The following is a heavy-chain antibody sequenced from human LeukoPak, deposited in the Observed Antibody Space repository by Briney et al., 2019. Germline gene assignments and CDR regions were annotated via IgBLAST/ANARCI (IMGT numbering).Heavy chain of an antibody. CDR2: IYYSGST. D-gene: IGHD6-19*01. Sequence: RASETLSLTCTVSGGSISSYYWSWIRQPPGKGLEWIGYIYYSGSTNYNPSLKSRVTISVDTSKNQFSLNLTSVTAADTALYYCATIRGGSGWYCDNWGQGTLVTVSS. V-gene: IGHV4-59*08. CDR1: GGSISSYY. CDR3: ATIRGGSGWYCDN. J-gene: IGHJ4*02.